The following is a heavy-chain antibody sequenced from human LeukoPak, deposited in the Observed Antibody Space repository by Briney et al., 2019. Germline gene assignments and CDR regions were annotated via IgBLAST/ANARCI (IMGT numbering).Heavy chain of an antibody. Sequence: GGSLRLSCAASGFSFSGYSMNWIRQAPGKGLEWVSSISSRSTYIYYADSLKGRFTISRDNAKNSLHLQMKGLRVEDTAVYYCARGAFDYPGRDYFDYWGQGTQVTVSS. CDR3: ARGAFDYPGRDYFDY. J-gene: IGHJ4*02. CDR1: GFSFSGYS. CDR2: ISSRSTYI. V-gene: IGHV3-21*06. D-gene: IGHD3-9*01.